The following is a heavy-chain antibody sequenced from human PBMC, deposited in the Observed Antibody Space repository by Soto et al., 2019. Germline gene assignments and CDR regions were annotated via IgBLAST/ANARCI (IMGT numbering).Heavy chain of an antibody. Sequence: XETLSLSCAVDGGSFSGYSWSWIRQPPGKGLEWIGEINHSGSTNYNPSLKSRVTISVDTSKNQFSLKLSSVTAADTAVYYCASFAAAAGFLSLWGQDALVTVS. V-gene: IGHV4-34*01. CDR2: INHSGST. CDR3: ASFAAAAGFLSL. D-gene: IGHD6-13*01. J-gene: IGHJ1*01. CDR1: GGSFSGYS.